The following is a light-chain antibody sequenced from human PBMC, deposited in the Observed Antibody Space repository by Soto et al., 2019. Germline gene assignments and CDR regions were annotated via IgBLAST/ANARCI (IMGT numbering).Light chain of an antibody. J-gene: IGKJ5*01. V-gene: IGKV1-12*01. CDR1: QGINRW. CDR3: QQANTFPIT. CDR2: TTS. Sequence: DIQLTQSPSFMSASVGDIVTVTCRASQGINRWLAWYQQKPGKAPKLLIYTTSTLASGVPSRFSGSGSGTDFTLTISSLQPEDFATYYCQQANTFPITFGQGTRREIK.